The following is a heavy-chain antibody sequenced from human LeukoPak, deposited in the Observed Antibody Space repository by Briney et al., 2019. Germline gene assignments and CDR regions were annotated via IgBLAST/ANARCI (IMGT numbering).Heavy chain of an antibody. Sequence: GGSPRLSCAASGFTFSSYAMSWVRQAPGKGLEWVSAISGSGGSTYYADSVKGRFTISRDNSKNTLYLQMNSLRAEDTAVYYCAKDYSGSYSYYFDYWGQGTLVTVSS. CDR1: GFTFSSYA. J-gene: IGHJ4*02. CDR3: AKDYSGSYSYYFDY. V-gene: IGHV3-23*01. CDR2: ISGSGGST. D-gene: IGHD1-26*01.